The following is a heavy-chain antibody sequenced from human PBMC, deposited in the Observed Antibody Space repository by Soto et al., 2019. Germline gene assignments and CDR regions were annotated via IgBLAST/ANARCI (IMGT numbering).Heavy chain of an antibody. D-gene: IGHD5-12*01. CDR3: ARVRDSRDDCCFYSGMNV. Sequence: GRSQRLPYAASWFNFRNYSMNWVRKATGKGLEWLAYISSSSGTIYNADSVEGRFTISRDNAKNSLYLQMNSLRDEDTAVYYCARVRDSRDDCCFYSGMNVWGQGTTVTVSS. V-gene: IGHV3-48*02. CDR1: WFNFRNYS. CDR2: ISSSSGTI. J-gene: IGHJ6*02.